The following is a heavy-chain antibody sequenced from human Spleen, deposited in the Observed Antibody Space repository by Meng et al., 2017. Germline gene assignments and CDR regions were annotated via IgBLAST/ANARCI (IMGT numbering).Heavy chain of an antibody. Sequence: EWQLVESGGGFLKPGGSLRLSCAASGFTFSNAWMTWVRQAPGKGLEWIGRMKSNVDGGTVDYAAAVKGRFFISRDDSENTFYLQMNSLKTEDTAVYYCSGHVDYWGHGTLVTVSS. CDR3: SGHVDY. J-gene: IGHJ4*01. CDR2: MKSNVDGGTV. V-gene: IGHV3-15*01. CDR1: GFTFSNAW.